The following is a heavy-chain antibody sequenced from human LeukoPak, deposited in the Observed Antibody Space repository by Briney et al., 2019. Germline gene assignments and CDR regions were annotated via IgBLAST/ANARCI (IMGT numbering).Heavy chain of an antibody. V-gene: IGHV4-4*07. J-gene: IGHJ4*02. Sequence: SETLSLTCTVSGGSISSYYWSWIRQPAGKGLEWIGRIYTSGSTNYNPSLKSRVTMSVDTSKNQFSLKLSSVTAADTAMYYCARDTPYYDSSGYQTLFDYWGQGTLVTVSS. CDR1: GGSISSYY. CDR2: IYTSGST. CDR3: ARDTPYYDSSGYQTLFDY. D-gene: IGHD3-22*01.